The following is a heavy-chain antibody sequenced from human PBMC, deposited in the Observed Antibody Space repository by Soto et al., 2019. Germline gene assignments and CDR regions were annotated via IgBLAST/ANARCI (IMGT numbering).Heavy chain of an antibody. CDR1: GFSFSSYG. CDR3: AKERMEQYQLLPFFDY. J-gene: IGHJ4*02. D-gene: IGHD2-2*01. Sequence: GGSLRLSCAASGFSFSSYGMHWLRQAAGKGLEWVAVISYDGSNKYYADSVRGRFTISRDNSKNTFYLQMNSLRPEDTAVFYCAKERMEQYQLLPFFDYWGQGTLVTVSS. CDR2: ISYDGSNK. V-gene: IGHV3-30*18.